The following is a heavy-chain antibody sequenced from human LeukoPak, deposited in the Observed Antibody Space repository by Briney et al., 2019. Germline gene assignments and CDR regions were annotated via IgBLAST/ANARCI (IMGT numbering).Heavy chain of an antibody. CDR1: GYTFTGYY. Sequence: ASVKVSCKASGYTFTGYYMHWVRQAPGQGLEWMGWINPNSGGTNYAQKFQGRVTMTRDTSISTAYMELSRLRSDDTAVYYCARSRRIVVVPAAHKRYWFDPWGQETLVTVSS. D-gene: IGHD2-2*01. CDR2: INPNSGGT. V-gene: IGHV1-2*02. CDR3: ARSRRIVVVPAAHKRYWFDP. J-gene: IGHJ5*02.